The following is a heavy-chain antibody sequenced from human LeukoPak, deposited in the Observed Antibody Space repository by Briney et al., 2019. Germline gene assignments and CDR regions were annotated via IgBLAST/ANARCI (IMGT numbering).Heavy chain of an antibody. V-gene: IGHV3-30*02. Sequence: GGSLRLSCAASGFTFSSYGMHWVRQAPGKGLEWVAFIRYDGSNKYYADSVKGRFTISRDNSKNTLYLQMNSLRAEDTAVYYCAKPAMSCYGIFDYWGQGTLVTVSS. CDR3: AKPAMSCYGIFDY. J-gene: IGHJ4*02. CDR2: IRYDGSNK. CDR1: GFTFSSYG. D-gene: IGHD5-12*01.